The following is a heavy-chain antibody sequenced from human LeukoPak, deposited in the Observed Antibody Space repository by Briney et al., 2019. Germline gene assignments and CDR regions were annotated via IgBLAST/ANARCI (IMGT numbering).Heavy chain of an antibody. D-gene: IGHD5-24*01. V-gene: IGHV4-39*07. CDR3: ARFEMSNDY. CDR1: GGSISSSSYY. CDR2: IYHSGST. Sequence: SETLSLTCTVSGGSISSSSYYWGWIRQPPGKGLEWIGSIYHSGSTYYNPSLKTRVTISVDTSKNQFSLKLSSVTAADTAVYYCARFEMSNDYWGQGTLVTVSA. J-gene: IGHJ4*02.